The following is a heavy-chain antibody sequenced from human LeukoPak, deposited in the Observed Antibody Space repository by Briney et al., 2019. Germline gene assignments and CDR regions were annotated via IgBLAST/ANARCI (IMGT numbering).Heavy chain of an antibody. V-gene: IGHV3-9*01. D-gene: IGHD2-2*02. CDR3: AKSSAVVVPAAIAFLQTY. Sequence: PGGSLRLSCAASGFTFGDFGMHWVRQRPGKGLEWVSGISWSGGTIVYADSVKGRFTISRDNSKNTLYLQMNSLRAEDTAVYYCAKSSAVVVPAAIAFLQTYWGQGTLVTVSS. CDR2: ISWSGGTI. CDR1: GFTFGDFG. J-gene: IGHJ4*02.